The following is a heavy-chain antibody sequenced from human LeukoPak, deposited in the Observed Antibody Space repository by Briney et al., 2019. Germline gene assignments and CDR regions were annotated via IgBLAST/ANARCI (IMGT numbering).Heavy chain of an antibody. Sequence: GGSLRLSCAASGFTFSSYSMNWVRQAPGKGLEWVANIKQDGSEKYYVDSVKGRFTISRDNAKNSLYLQMNSLRAEDTAVYYCARGYYYDSSGYSGWYFDLWGRGTPVTVSS. CDR1: GFTFSSYS. J-gene: IGHJ2*01. CDR3: ARGYYYDSSGYSGWYFDL. CDR2: IKQDGSEK. D-gene: IGHD3-22*01. V-gene: IGHV3-7*01.